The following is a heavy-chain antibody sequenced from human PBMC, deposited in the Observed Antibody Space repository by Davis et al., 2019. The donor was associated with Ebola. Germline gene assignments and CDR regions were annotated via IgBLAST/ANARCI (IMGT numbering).Heavy chain of an antibody. Sequence: PSETLSLTCAVYGGSFSGYYWSWIRQPAGKRLEWIGRINTSGGTNYSPSLYSRVTMSVDTSKNHFSLKLSSATAADTAVYYCARERSESTSRFFDYWGQGTLVTVSS. CDR2: INTSGGT. CDR3: ARERSESTSRFFDY. CDR1: GGSFSGYY. D-gene: IGHD2-2*01. V-gene: IGHV4-4*07. J-gene: IGHJ4*02.